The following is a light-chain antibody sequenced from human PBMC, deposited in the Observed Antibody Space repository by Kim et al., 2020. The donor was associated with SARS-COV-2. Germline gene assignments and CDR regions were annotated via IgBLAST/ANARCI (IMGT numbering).Light chain of an antibody. CDR3: SSSAGSNNWL. Sequence: GQSVTISCTGTSGDVGGYNFVSWYQQHPGKAPKLVIYEVNKRPSGVPDRFSGSKSGNTASLTVSGLQAEDEADYYCSSSAGSNNWLFGGGTELTVL. J-gene: IGLJ3*02. CDR2: EVN. CDR1: SGDVGGYNF. V-gene: IGLV2-8*01.